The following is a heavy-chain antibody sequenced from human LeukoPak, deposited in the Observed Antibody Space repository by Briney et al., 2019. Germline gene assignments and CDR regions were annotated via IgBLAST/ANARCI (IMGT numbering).Heavy chain of an antibody. J-gene: IGHJ3*02. CDR1: GFTFSSYW. Sequence: PGGSLRLSCAASGFTFSSYWMHWVRQAPGKGLVWVSRIISDGSSTSYADSVKGRFTISRDNAKNTLYLQMNSLRAEDTAVYYCARDGDLDAFDIWGQGTMVTVSS. D-gene: IGHD7-27*01. V-gene: IGHV3-74*01. CDR2: IISDGSST. CDR3: ARDGDLDAFDI.